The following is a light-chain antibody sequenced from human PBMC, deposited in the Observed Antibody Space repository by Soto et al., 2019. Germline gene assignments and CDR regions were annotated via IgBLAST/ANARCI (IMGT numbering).Light chain of an antibody. J-gene: IGKJ1*01. Sequence: EFVLTQSPGTLSLSPGERATLSCRASQSPSSSYFAWYQQKPGQAPRLLIYGVSSRATGIPDRFSGSGSGTDFTLTISRLEPEDFAVSFCQHYGTSPLTFGQGTKVEIK. CDR3: QHYGTSPLT. CDR1: QSPSSSY. V-gene: IGKV3-20*01. CDR2: GVS.